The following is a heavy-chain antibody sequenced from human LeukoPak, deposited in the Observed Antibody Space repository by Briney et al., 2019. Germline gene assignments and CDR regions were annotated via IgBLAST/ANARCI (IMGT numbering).Heavy chain of an antibody. CDR1: GGSISSYY. Sequence: PSETLSLTCTVSGGSISSYYWSWIRQPPGKGLEWIGYIYYSGSTNYNPSLKSRVTISVDTSKNQFSLKLSSVTAADTAVYYCARRLVSAFDIWGQGTMVTVSS. J-gene: IGHJ3*02. V-gene: IGHV4-59*12. CDR3: ARRLVSAFDI. D-gene: IGHD3-9*01. CDR2: IYYSGST.